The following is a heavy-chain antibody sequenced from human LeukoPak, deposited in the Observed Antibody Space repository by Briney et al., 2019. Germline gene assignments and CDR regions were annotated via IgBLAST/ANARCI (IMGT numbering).Heavy chain of an antibody. CDR2: TRFDGSIK. D-gene: IGHD1-1*01. CDR3: ARWGGTSQYYFDY. J-gene: IGHJ4*02. CDR1: GFIFSYYG. Sequence: GGSLRLSCAVSGFIFSYYGFHWVRQAPGKGLEWVAVTRFDGSIKQYADSVKGRFTISRDDSKNTLYLQMNFLKSEDTAVYYCARWGGTSQYYFDYWGQGTLVTVSS. V-gene: IGHV3-33*01.